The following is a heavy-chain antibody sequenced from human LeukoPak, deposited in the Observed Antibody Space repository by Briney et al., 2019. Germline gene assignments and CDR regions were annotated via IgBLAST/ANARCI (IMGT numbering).Heavy chain of an antibody. CDR1: GFTFSSYG. CDR3: AKGGYCSSTSCYPPTD. D-gene: IGHD2-2*01. V-gene: IGHV3-23*01. J-gene: IGHJ4*02. Sequence: GGSLRLSCAASGFTFSSYGMSWVRQAPGKGLEWVSVISGSGDGTYYADSVKGRFTISRDNSENTLYLQMNSLRAEDTAVYYCAKGGYCSSTSCYPPTDWGQGTLVTVSS. CDR2: ISGSGDGT.